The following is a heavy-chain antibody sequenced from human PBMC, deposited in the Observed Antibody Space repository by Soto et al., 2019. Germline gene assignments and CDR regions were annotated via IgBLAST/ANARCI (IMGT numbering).Heavy chain of an antibody. V-gene: IGHV4-30-4*01. Sequence: QVQLQESGPGLVKPSQTLSLTCTVSGGSLSSGDYYWSWIRQPPGTGLEWIGYIYYTGTTHYHPSLKSRLAISVDTSKNQFSLNLSSVTAADTAVYYCARGPFSSGWYGEVCFDAWGQGSLVTVSS. CDR2: IYYTGTT. CDR1: GGSLSSGDYY. CDR3: ARGPFSSGWYGEVCFDA. D-gene: IGHD6-19*01. J-gene: IGHJ5*02.